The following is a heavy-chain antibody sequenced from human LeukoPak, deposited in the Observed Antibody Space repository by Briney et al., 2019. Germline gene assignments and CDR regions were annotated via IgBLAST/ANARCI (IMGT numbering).Heavy chain of an antibody. V-gene: IGHV1-18*01. Sequence: ASVKVSCKASGYTFTSYGISWGRQAPGQGLEWMGLIIAYSGNRNYAQKLQGRGTMTKDTNTSTAYMEMRSLRSDDPAVYSCARYDRSGPMDVWGKGTTVTVSS. CDR1: GYTFTSYG. D-gene: IGHD3-22*01. CDR3: ARYDRSGPMDV. J-gene: IGHJ6*04. CDR2: IIAYSGNR.